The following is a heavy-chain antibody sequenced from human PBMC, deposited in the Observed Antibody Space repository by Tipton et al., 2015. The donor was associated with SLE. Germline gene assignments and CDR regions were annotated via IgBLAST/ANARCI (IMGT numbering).Heavy chain of an antibody. J-gene: IGHJ4*02. Sequence: LRLSCTVSGGSISSYYWSWIRQPPGKGLEWIGYIYYSGSTNYNPSLKSRVTISVDTSKNQFSLKLSPVTAADTAVYYCAGGNFSLNYWGQGTLVTVSS. D-gene: IGHD3-16*01. V-gene: IGHV4-59*01. CDR3: AGGNFSLNY. CDR1: GGSISSYY. CDR2: IYYSGST.